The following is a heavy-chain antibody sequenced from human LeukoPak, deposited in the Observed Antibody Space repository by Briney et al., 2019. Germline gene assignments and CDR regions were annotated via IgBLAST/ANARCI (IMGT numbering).Heavy chain of an antibody. J-gene: IGHJ6*02. CDR3: ARAWIWSGYANGMDV. CDR1: GFTFSSYA. CDR2: ISYDGSNK. V-gene: IGHV3-30-3*01. Sequence: PGGSLRLSCAASGFTFSSYAMHWVRQAPGKGLEWVAVISYDGSNKYYADSVKSRFTISRDNSKNTLYLQMNSLRAEDTAVYYCARAWIWSGYANGMDVWGQGTTVTVSS. D-gene: IGHD3-3*01.